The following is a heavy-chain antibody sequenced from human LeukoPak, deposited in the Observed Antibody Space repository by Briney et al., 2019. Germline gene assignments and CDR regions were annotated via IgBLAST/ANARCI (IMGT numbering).Heavy chain of an antibody. V-gene: IGHV4-61*09. CDR2: IYSSGRT. D-gene: IGHD6-19*01. CDR1: GGSISSGSYY. Sequence: SQTLSLTCTVSGGSISSGSYYWSWIRQPAGKGLEWIGHIYSSGRTNYSPSLKSRVTISVDTSKNQFSLKLSSVTAADTAVYYCARADSSGWYFGLVRGPPFDIWGQGTMVTVSS. J-gene: IGHJ3*02. CDR3: ARADSSGWYFGLVRGPPFDI.